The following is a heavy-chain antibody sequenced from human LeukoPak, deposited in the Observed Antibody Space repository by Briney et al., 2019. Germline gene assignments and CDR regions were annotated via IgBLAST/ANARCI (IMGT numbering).Heavy chain of an antibody. CDR2: ISSSGSTI. J-gene: IGHJ3*02. D-gene: IGHD3-10*01. Sequence: GGSLRLSCAASGFTFSSYEMNWVRQAPGKGLEWVSYISSSGSTIYYADSVKGRFTISRDNAKNSLYLQMNSLRAEDTAVYYCARARSMVRGVIIVNDDAFDIWGQGTMVTVSS. CDR1: GFTFSSYE. CDR3: ARARSMVRGVIIVNDDAFDI. V-gene: IGHV3-48*03.